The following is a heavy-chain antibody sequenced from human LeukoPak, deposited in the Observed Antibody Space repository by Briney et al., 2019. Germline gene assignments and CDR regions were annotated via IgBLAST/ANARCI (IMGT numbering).Heavy chain of an antibody. D-gene: IGHD3-10*01. CDR3: AKDQYIGEWFDP. J-gene: IGHJ5*02. V-gene: IGHV3-33*06. CDR2: IWYDGSNK. CDR1: GFTFSSYG. Sequence: GGSLRLSCAASGFTFSSYGMHWVRQAPGKGLEWVAVIWYDGSNKYYADSVKGRFTISRDNSKNTLYLQMNSLRAEDTAVYYCAKDQYIGEWFDPGGQGTLVTVSS.